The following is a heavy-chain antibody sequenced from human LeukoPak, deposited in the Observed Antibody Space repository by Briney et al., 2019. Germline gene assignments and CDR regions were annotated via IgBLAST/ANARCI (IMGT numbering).Heavy chain of an antibody. V-gene: IGHV4-4*07. CDR1: GGSISSYY. D-gene: IGHD4-17*01. J-gene: IGHJ4*02. Sequence: SETLSLTCTVSGGSISSYYWSWIRQPPGKGLEWIGRIYTSGSTNYNPSLKSRVTMSVDTSKNQFSLKLSSVTAADTAAYYCARTYGDFFAAPFDYWGQGTLVTVSS. CDR3: ARTYGDFFAAPFDY. CDR2: IYTSGST.